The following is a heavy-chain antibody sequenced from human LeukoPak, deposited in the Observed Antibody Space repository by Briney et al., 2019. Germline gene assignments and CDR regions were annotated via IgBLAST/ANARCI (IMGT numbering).Heavy chain of an antibody. D-gene: IGHD3-22*01. CDR2: IYHSGST. J-gene: IGHJ4*02. V-gene: IGHV4-4*02. CDR3: ARGDSSGYPDY. CDR1: GVSISSSDW. Sequence: PSETLSLTCAVSGVSISSSDWWSWVRQPPGKGLEWIGEIYHSGSTNYNPSLKSRVTISKDKSKNQFFLKLSSVTVADTAVYYCARGDSSGYPDYWGQGTLVTVSS.